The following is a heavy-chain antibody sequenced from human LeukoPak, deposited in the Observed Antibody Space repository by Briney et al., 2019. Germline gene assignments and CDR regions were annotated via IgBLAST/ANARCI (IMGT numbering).Heavy chain of an antibody. D-gene: IGHD6-13*01. CDR3: ARPPFSSSWYYFDY. CDR1: GFTFSSYA. CDR2: ISGSGAST. Sequence: GGSLRLSCAASGFTFSSYAMSWVRQAPGKGLQWVSAISGSGASTYYADSVKGRFTISRDYSKSTLYLQMNSLRAEDTAVYYCARPPFSSSWYYFDYWGQGTLVTVSS. J-gene: IGHJ4*02. V-gene: IGHV3-23*01.